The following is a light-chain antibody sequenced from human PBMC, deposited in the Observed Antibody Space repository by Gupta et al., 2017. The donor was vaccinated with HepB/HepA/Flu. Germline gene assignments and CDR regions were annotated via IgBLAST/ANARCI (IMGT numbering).Light chain of an antibody. CDR1: QSVGTA. CDR2: GAS. V-gene: IGKV3-15*01. J-gene: IGKJ5*01. CDR3: QQYHDWPPIT. Sequence: EIVMTQSPATLSVSPGERATLSCRASQSVGTALAWYQQRPGQAPRLLIYGASTRATGVSARFSGSGSGTEFTLTVTSLQSDDSAVYYCQQYHDWPPITFVQGTRLEIK.